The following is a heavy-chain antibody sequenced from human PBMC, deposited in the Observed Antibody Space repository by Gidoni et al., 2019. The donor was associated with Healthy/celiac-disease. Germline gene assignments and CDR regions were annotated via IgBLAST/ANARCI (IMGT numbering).Heavy chain of an antibody. J-gene: IGHJ5*02. D-gene: IGHD5-18*01. V-gene: IGHV3-30*18. CDR2: ISYDGSNK. Sequence: QVQLVESGGGVVPPGRSLGLSCAASGFTFSSYGMHWVRQAPGKGPEGVAVISYDGSNKYYADSVKGRFAISRDNSKNTLYLQMNSLGAEDTAVYYCAKDGYSYGWTNWFDPWGQGTLGTVSS. CDR1: GFTFSSYG. CDR3: AKDGYSYGWTNWFDP.